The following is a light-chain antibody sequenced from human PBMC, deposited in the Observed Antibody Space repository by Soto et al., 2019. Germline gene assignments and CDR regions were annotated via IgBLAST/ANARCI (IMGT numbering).Light chain of an antibody. Sequence: EIVLTQSPGTLSLSPPEIATLSCSTTQSVSSSYLAWYQQKPGQAPRLLIYGASSRATGIPARFSGSGSGTDFTLTISRLEPEDFAVYYCQQYNSSRTFGQGTKVDIK. J-gene: IGKJ1*01. CDR1: QSVSSSY. V-gene: IGKV3-20*01. CDR3: QQYNSSRT. CDR2: GAS.